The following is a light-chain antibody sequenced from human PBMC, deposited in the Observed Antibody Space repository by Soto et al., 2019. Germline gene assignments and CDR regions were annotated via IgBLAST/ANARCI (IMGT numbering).Light chain of an antibody. J-gene: IGKJ4*01. Sequence: DIQMTQSPSSLSASVGDRVTITCRASQSISSYLNWYQQKPGKAPNLLIYTTSSLQSGVPSRFSGSGSGTDFTLTISSLQPEDFPTSDGQQSYSAPLPFGGGTKVEI. CDR2: TTS. V-gene: IGKV1-39*01. CDR1: QSISSY. CDR3: QQSYSAPLP.